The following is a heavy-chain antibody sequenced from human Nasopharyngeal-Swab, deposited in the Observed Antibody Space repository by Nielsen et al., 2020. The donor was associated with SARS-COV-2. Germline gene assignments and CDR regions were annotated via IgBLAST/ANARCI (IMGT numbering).Heavy chain of an antibody. J-gene: IGHJ4*02. CDR3: ARDAPAHYGAFY. CDR1: GFTFSSYA. CDR2: LAHDASNE. V-gene: IGHV3-30*04. Sequence: GESLKISCSASGFTFSSYAMHWVRQAPGKALGRVVFLAHDASNEYYGDSVKGRFSISRDSSKTTLYLQMDSLRGEDTAVYYCARDAPAHYGAFYWGRGTLVTVSS. D-gene: IGHD4-17*01.